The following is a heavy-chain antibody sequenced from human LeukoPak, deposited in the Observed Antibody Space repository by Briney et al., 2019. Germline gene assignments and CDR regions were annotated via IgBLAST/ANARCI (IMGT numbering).Heavy chain of an antibody. J-gene: IGHJ5*02. CDR1: GGSISSSSYY. V-gene: IGHV4-39*01. CDR2: IYYSGST. D-gene: IGHD3-3*01. CDR3: ARQEGYDFWSGYYMSWFDP. Sequence: PSETLSLTCTVSGGSISSSSYYWGWIRQPPGKGLEWIRSIYYSGSTYYNPSLKSRVTISVDTSKNQFSLKLSSVTAADTAVYYCARQEGYDFWSGYYMSWFDPWGQGTLVTVSS.